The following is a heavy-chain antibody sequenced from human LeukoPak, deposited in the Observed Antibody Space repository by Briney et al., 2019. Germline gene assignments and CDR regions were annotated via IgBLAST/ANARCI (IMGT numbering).Heavy chain of an antibody. CDR2: IKHDGSEK. CDR1: GFIFTNYF. D-gene: IGHD3-3*01. CDR3: ATDRGWRTSGYYLYYFEY. V-gene: IGHV3-7*01. J-gene: IGHJ4*02. Sequence: GGSLRLSCAASGFIFTNYFMSWVRQAPGKGLEWVASIKHDGSEKYYVDSVRGRFTISRDNTMNSLYLQMSSLRAEDAAVYYCATDRGWRTSGYYLYYFEYWGQGTLVTYSS.